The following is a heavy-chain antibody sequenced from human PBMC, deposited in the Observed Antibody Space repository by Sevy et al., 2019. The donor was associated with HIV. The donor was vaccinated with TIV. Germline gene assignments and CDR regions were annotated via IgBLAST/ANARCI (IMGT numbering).Heavy chain of an antibody. CDR2: IGFDGSDK. CDR3: AKNTAAAGVGGFDY. V-gene: IGHV3-30*02. J-gene: IGHJ4*01. D-gene: IGHD6-13*01. CDR1: GFTFNYYG. Sequence: QLGGSLILSCAASGFTFNYYGVHWVRQAPGKGLEWVAFIGFDGSDKNYADSVKGRFTISRDNSQNTMYMQMNSLRPDDTAVYYCAKNTAAAGVGGFDYWGHGTLVTVSS.